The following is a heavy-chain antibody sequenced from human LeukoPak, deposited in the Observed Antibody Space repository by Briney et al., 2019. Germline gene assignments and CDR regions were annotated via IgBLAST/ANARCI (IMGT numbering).Heavy chain of an antibody. J-gene: IGHJ6*02. CDR1: GYTFTSYY. CDR2: INPSGGST. V-gene: IGHV1-46*01. CDR3: ARDPLLLWFGELLANYYYYYGMDV. D-gene: IGHD3-10*01. Sequence: ASVKVSCKASGYTFTSYYMHWVRQAPGQGLEWMGIINPSGGSTSYAQKFQGRVTMTRDTSTSTVYMELSSLRSEDTAVYYCARDPLLLWFGELLANYYYYYGMDVWGQGTTVTVSS.